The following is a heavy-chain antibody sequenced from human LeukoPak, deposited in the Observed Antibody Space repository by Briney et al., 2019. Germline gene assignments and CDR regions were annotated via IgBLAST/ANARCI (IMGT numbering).Heavy chain of an antibody. CDR3: ARELKGPTVTTKYYYYGMDV. D-gene: IGHD4-17*01. CDR1: GFTVSSNY. J-gene: IGHJ6*02. Sequence: GGSLRLSCAASGFTVSSNYMSWVRQAPGKGLEWASVIYSGGSTYYADSVKGRFTISRDNSKNTLYLQMNSLRAEDTAVYYCARELKGPTVTTKYYYYGMDVWGQGTTVTVSS. V-gene: IGHV3-66*01. CDR2: IYSGGST.